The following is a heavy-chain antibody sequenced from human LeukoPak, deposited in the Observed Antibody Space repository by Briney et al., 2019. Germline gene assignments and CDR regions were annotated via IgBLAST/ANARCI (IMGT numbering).Heavy chain of an antibody. D-gene: IGHD2-2*01. Sequence: SETLSLTCTVSGGSISSYYWSWIRQPAGKGLEWIGRIYTSGSTNYNPSLKSRVTMSVDTSKNQFSLKLSSVTAADTAVYYCATGGVRYCSTTSCLGYWGQGTLVTVSS. CDR2: IYTSGST. CDR1: GGSISSYY. J-gene: IGHJ4*02. CDR3: ATGGVRYCSTTSCLGY. V-gene: IGHV4-4*07.